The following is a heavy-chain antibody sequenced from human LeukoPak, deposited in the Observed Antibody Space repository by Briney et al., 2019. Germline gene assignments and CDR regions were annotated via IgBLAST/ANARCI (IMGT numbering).Heavy chain of an antibody. CDR1: GFTVSSNY. CDR3: AREGLHIAAGLYYYYMDV. J-gene: IGHJ6*03. V-gene: IGHV3-53*01. CDR2: IYSGGST. Sequence: GGSLRLSCAASGFTVSSNYMSWVRQAPGKGVEWVSVIYSGGSTYYADSVKGRFTISRDNSKNTLYLQMNSLRAEDTAVYYCAREGLHIAAGLYYYYMDVWGKGTTVTISS. D-gene: IGHD6-13*01.